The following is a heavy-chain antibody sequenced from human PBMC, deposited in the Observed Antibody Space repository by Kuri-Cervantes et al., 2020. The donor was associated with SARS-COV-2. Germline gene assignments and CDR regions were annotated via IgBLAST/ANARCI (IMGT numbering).Heavy chain of an antibody. V-gene: IGHV3-66*02. D-gene: IGHD1-1*01. CDR1: GFTVSSNY. CDR2: IYSGGST. J-gene: IGHJ4*02. Sequence: ETLSLTCAASGFTVSSNYMSWVRQAPGKGLEWVSVIYSGGSTYYADSVKGRFTISRDNSKNTLYLQINSLRAEDTAVYYCARDLGTIQGRDYWGQGTLVTVSS. CDR3: ARDLGTIQGRDY.